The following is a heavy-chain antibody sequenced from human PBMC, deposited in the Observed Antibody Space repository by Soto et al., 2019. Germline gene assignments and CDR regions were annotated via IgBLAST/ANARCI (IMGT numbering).Heavy chain of an antibody. CDR1: GGSISSYY. Sequence: AETLSLTCTVSGGSISSYYWRWIRQPPGKGLEWIGYIYYSGSTNYNPSLKSRVTISVDTSKNQFSLKLSSVAAADTAVYYCARGGYDILTGYRNTFDPWGQGTLVTVSS. J-gene: IGHJ5*02. CDR3: ARGGYDILTGYRNTFDP. CDR2: IYYSGST. V-gene: IGHV4-59*01. D-gene: IGHD3-9*01.